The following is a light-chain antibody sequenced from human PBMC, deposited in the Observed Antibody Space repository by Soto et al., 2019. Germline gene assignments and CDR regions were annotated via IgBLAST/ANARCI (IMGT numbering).Light chain of an antibody. Sequence: NFMLTQPHSVSESPGKTLSISCTRSSGSIANNYVQWYQQRPGSAPTTVIYENNQRLSGVPDRFSGSTDGSSNSASLTISGLQTEDEADYYCISYTGSDTSYVFGTGTQLTVL. CDR2: ENN. V-gene: IGLV6-57*04. CDR3: ISYTGSDTSYV. J-gene: IGLJ1*01. CDR1: SGSIANNY.